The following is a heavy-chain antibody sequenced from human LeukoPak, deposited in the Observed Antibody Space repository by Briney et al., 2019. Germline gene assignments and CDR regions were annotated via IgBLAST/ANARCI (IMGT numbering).Heavy chain of an antibody. V-gene: IGHV4-39*07. CDR3: ARVGIAVAGDFDY. CDR2: IYYSGST. CDR1: GGSISSSSYY. Sequence: SETLSLTCTVSGGSISSSSYYWGWIRQPPGKGLEWIGSIYYSGSTYYNPSLKSRVTISVDTSKNQFSLKLSSVTAADTAVYYCARVGIAVAGDFDYWGQGTLVTVSS. D-gene: IGHD6-19*01. J-gene: IGHJ4*02.